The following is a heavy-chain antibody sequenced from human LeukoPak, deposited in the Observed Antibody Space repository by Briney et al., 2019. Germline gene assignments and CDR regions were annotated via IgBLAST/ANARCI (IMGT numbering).Heavy chain of an antibody. V-gene: IGHV4-39*01. J-gene: IGHJ4*02. CDR3: ARRRSGVVIYFDY. Sequence: SETLSLTCTVSGGSISSSSYYWGWIRQPPRKGLEWIGSIYYSGSTYYNPSLKSRVTISVDTSKNQFSLKLSSVTAADTAVYYCARRRSGVVIYFDYWGQGTLVTVSS. CDR2: IYYSGST. D-gene: IGHD3-3*01. CDR1: GGSISSSSYY.